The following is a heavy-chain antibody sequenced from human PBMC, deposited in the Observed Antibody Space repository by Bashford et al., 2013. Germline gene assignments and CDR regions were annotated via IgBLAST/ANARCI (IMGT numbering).Heavy chain of an antibody. V-gene: IGHV1-3*01. D-gene: IGHD3-3*01. J-gene: IGHJ4*02. Sequence: QKFQGRVTITRDTSASTAYMELSSLRSEDTAVYYCARDLWNFWSGYSSPTYYFDYWGQGTLVTVSS. CDR3: ARDLWNFWSGYSSPTYYFDY.